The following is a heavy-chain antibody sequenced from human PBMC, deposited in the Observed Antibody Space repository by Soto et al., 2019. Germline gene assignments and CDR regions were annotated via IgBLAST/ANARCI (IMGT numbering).Heavy chain of an antibody. CDR2: IGRVGDT. CDR3: VRVRSFDFASTPPPTFGP. D-gene: IGHD3-9*01. V-gene: IGHV3-13*01. J-gene: IGHJ5*02. CDR1: GFILSTHD. Sequence: QLVASGGGLVQPGGSLRLSCVAAGFILSTHDLHWVRDTPGQGLEWVSGIGRVGDTFYGASVKGRFTISRENAKNSLYLQMNSLTIGDTAVYYRVRVRSFDFASTPPPTFGPWGQGTLVTVSS.